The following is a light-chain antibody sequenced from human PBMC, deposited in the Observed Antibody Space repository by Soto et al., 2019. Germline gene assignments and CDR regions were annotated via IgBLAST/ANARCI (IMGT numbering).Light chain of an antibody. J-gene: IGKJ4*01. CDR2: NAS. CDR1: QTISTY. V-gene: IGKV1-39*01. Sequence: DIQLTQYPSSLSASVGDTVTITCRASQTISTYLLWYHQKPGRAPNLLIYNASTLDSGVPSRFSGSGSGTDLTLTSRGLQPEDVATYHCQRTYRDLTFGGGTKVE. CDR3: QRTYRDLT.